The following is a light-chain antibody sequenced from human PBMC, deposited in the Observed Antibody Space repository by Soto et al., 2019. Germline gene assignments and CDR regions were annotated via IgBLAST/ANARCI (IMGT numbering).Light chain of an antibody. CDR1: SSNIGNNY. CDR3: GTWDSSLSAVV. V-gene: IGLV1-51*01. Sequence: QSVLTQPPSVSAAPGQKVTISCSGSSSNIGNNYLSWYQQLPGTAPKLLIYDNNKRPSVIPDRFSGSKSGTSATLGITGLQTGDEADYYCGTWDSSLSAVVFGGGTKVTVL. CDR2: DNN. J-gene: IGLJ2*01.